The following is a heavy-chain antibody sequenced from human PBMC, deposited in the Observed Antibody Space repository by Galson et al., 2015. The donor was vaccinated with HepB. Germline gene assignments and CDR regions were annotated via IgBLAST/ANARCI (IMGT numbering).Heavy chain of an antibody. CDR3: TRDRNWFDP. CDR2: INYSGTT. Sequence: TLSLTCAVSGGSTSTYYWSWIRQPPGKGLEWIAYINYSGTTNYNPSLKSRVTISVDTPKNQISLKLSTVTAADTAVYYCTRDRNWFDPWGQGTLVTVSS. V-gene: IGHV4-59*01. J-gene: IGHJ5*02. CDR1: GGSTSTYY.